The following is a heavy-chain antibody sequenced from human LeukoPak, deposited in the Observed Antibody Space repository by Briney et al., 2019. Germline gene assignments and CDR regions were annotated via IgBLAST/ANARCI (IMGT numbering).Heavy chain of an antibody. CDR3: GRGHWGLDY. D-gene: IGHD7-27*01. V-gene: IGHV3-11*04. Sequence: LCLTCAASGFTFHGSYLTWMRQAPGKGRVGGLFISNSGDSIYYADSVKGRFTTSRDNAKSSLYLQMNSLRAEDTALYYCGRGHWGLDYWGLGTLVAVAS. CDR2: ISNSGDSI. J-gene: IGHJ4*02. CDR1: GFTFHGSY.